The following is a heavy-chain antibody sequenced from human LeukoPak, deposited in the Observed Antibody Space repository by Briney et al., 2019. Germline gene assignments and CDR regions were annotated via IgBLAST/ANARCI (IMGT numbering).Heavy chain of an antibody. J-gene: IGHJ4*02. V-gene: IGHV3-48*01. Sequence: GRSLRLSCAASGFTFSSYSMNWVRQAPGKGLEWVSYISSSSSTIYYADSVKGRFTISRDNAKNSLYLRMNSLRAEDTAVYYCARDPELVRSYWGQGTLVTVSS. CDR1: GFTFSSYS. CDR3: ARDPELVRSY. D-gene: IGHD6-6*01. CDR2: ISSSSSTI.